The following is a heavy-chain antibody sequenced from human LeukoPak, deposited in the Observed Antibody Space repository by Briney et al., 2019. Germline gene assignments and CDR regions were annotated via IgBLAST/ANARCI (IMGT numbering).Heavy chain of an antibody. J-gene: IGHJ6*02. CDR1: GGSIGSSGFY. D-gene: IGHD6-19*01. CDR3: GRHVSSGWDYFNGLDV. V-gene: IGHV4-39*01. Sequence: SETLSLTCKVPGGSIGSSGFYWGWFRQPPGKGLEWIGSIYYPGTTHYNPSLESRVTISVDTSKWQVFLTLRSVTATDTAVYYCGRHVSSGWDYFNGLDVWGQGTAVTVSS. CDR2: IYYPGTT.